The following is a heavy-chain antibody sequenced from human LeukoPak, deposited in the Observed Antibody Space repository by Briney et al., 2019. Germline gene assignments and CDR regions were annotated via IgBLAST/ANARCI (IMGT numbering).Heavy chain of an antibody. CDR2: AYYRSNWDN. J-gene: IGHJ4*02. D-gene: IGHD3-10*01. V-gene: IGHV6-1*01. CDR1: GDSVSSNSAT. CDR3: ARNYYGSGSYYSHFDY. Sequence: SQTLSLTCAISGDSVSSNSATWNWIRQSPSRGLEWLGRAYYRSNWDNDYAVSVKSRITINPDTSKNQFSLQLKSVTPEATAVYYCARNYYGSGSYYSHFDYWGQGTLVTVSS.